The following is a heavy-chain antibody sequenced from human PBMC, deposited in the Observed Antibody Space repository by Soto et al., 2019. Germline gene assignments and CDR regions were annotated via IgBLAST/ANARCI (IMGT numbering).Heavy chain of an antibody. CDR1: GVSVTGGTFF. D-gene: IGHD3-16*02. CDR2: ISNSETT. Sequence: QVQLQGSGPRLVKPSETLSLSCTVSGVSVTGGTFFWCWIRQPPGKTLEWLGCISNSETTNSNPSLKSRVTLSLDTSRNRFSLKLNSVAAADTAVYFCARGGLHLGEFSLGQFDSWGQGTLVTVSS. CDR3: ARGGLHLGEFSLGQFDS. V-gene: IGHV4-61*01. J-gene: IGHJ4*02.